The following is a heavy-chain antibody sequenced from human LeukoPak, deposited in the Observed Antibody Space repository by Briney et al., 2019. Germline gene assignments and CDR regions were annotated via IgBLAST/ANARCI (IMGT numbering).Heavy chain of an antibody. D-gene: IGHD6-13*01. V-gene: IGHV1-2*02. J-gene: IGHJ4*02. CDR1: GYTFTVYY. CDR2: INPNSGGT. CDR3: ARDPVLGIAATRRFDY. Sequence: ASVTVSFTASGYTFTVYYMHWVRQAPGQGMEWMGWINPNSGGTNYAQKFQGRVTMTRDTAISTACMELSRLRSDDTAVYYCARDPVLGIAATRRFDYWGQGTLVTVSS.